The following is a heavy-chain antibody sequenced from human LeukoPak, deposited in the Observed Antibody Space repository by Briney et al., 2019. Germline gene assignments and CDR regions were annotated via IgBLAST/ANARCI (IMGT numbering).Heavy chain of an antibody. J-gene: IGHJ2*01. CDR1: GFPSRSSW. D-gene: IGHD3-22*01. V-gene: IGHV3-74*01. CDR2: INIVGSST. Sequence: QPGGPLSLPFAASGFPSRSSWMRWFRKAPGKGLVWVSRINIVGSSTSYADSVKGRFTISRDNAKNTLYLQMNSLRAEDTAVYYCARGHYYDSSGCYAPWYFDLWGRGTLVTVSS. CDR3: ARGHYYDSSGCYAPWYFDL.